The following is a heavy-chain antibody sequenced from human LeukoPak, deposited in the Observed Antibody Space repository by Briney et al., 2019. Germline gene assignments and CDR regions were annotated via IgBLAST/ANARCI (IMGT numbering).Heavy chain of an antibody. V-gene: IGHV5-51*01. Sequence: PGESLKISCQGSGYSFSNYWIGWVRQLPGKGLEWMGVVYPYDSDVRYSPAFEGQVTISADKSISTAYLHWGSLKASDTAMYFCAKRGGLDWGQGTLVTVSS. J-gene: IGHJ4*02. D-gene: IGHD2-15*01. CDR3: AKRGGLD. CDR1: GYSFSNYW. CDR2: VYPYDSDV.